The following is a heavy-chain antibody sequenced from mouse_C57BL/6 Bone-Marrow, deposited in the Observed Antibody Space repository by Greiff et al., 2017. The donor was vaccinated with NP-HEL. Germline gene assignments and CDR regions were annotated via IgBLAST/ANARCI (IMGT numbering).Heavy chain of an antibody. V-gene: IGHV1-81*01. CDR2: IYPRSGNT. CDR3: ARDCYGTPWFAY. Sequence: QVQLQQSGAELARPGASVKLSCKASGYTFTSYGISWVKQRTGQGLEWIGEIYPRSGNTYYNEKFKGKATLTADKYSSTAYMELRSLTSVDSAVYCCARDCYGTPWFAYWGQGTLVTVSA. J-gene: IGHJ3*01. CDR1: GYTFTSYG. D-gene: IGHD1-1*01.